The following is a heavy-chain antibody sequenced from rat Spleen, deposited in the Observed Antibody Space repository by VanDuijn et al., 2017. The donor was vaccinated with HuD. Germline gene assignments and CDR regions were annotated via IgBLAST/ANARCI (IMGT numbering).Heavy chain of an antibody. CDR2: IGYEGSNV. Sequence: EVQLVESGGGLVQPGRSLKLSCAASGFTFSNYGMHWIRQAPTKGLEWVASIGYEGSNVYYGDSVRARFTISRDNAKSILYLQMDSLKSEDTATYYCARHGRGETTYYYVMDAWGQGASVTVSS. CDR3: ARHGRGETTYYYVMDA. V-gene: IGHV5-29*01. J-gene: IGHJ4*01. D-gene: IGHD4-3*01. CDR1: GFTFSNYG.